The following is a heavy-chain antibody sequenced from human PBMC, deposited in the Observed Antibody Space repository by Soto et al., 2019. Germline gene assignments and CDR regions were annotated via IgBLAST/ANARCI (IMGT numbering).Heavy chain of an antibody. Sequence: SETLSLTCTVSGGSISSGDYYWSWIRQPPGKGLEWIGYIYYSGSTYYNPSLKSRVTISVDTSKNQFSLKLSSVTAADTAVYYRARATHYYDFWSGYYGLDYWGQGTLVTASS. CDR1: GGSISSGDYY. D-gene: IGHD3-3*01. J-gene: IGHJ4*02. V-gene: IGHV4-30-4*01. CDR3: ARATHYYDFWSGYYGLDY. CDR2: IYYSGST.